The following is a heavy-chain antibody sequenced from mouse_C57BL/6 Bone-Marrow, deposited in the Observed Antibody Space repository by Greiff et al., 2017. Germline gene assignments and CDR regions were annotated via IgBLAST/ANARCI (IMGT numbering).Heavy chain of an antibody. J-gene: IGHJ4*01. V-gene: IGHV2-6-1*01. CDR1: GFSLTRSG. CDR3: ARHEVGDGGGGAMDY. Sequence: VMLVESGPGLVAPSQSLSITCTVSGFSLTRSGVHWVRQPPGKGLEWLVVIWSDGSTTYNSALKSRLSISKDNSKSQVFLKMNSLQTDDTAMYDCARHEVGDGGGGAMDYWGQGTSVTVSS. CDR2: IWSDGST. D-gene: IGHD1-1*02.